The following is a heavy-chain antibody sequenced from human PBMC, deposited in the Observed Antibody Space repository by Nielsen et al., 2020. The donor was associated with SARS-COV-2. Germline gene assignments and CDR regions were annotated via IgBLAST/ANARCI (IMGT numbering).Heavy chain of an antibody. CDR2: IYPDDSDS. Sequence: GESLKISCQGSGYNFNTYWIAWVRQMPGKGLEFMGIIYPDDSDSKYGPSFGGHVTMSADKSVSTAYLQWSSLKASDTAMYYCARHGTTVVTPEDYYYGMDVWGQGTTVTVSS. D-gene: IGHD4-23*01. V-gene: IGHV5-51*01. J-gene: IGHJ6*02. CDR3: ARHGTTVVTPEDYYYGMDV. CDR1: GYNFNTYW.